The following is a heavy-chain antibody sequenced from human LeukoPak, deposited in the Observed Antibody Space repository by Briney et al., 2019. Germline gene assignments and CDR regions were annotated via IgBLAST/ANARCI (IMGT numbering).Heavy chain of an antibody. J-gene: IGHJ4*02. V-gene: IGHV3-23*01. CDR3: AKVDSGWYGFLRY. D-gene: IGHD6-19*01. Sequence: GGSLRLSCAASGFTFNSYAMSWVRQAPGKGLEWVSAISGSGGSTYYADSVKGRFTISRDNSKNTLYLQMNSLRAEDTAVYYCAKVDSGWYGFLRYWGQGTLVTVSS. CDR2: ISGSGGST. CDR1: GFTFNSYA.